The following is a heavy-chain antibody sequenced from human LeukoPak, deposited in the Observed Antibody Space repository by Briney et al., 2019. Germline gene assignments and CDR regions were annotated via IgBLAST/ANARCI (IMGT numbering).Heavy chain of an antibody. V-gene: IGHV4-59*01. CDR1: GGAISSYY. CDR3: ARIVPYNYGYVDY. J-gene: IGHJ4*02. Sequence: SETLSLTCTVSGGAISSYYWSWIRQPPGKGLEWIGYIYYSGSTNYNPSLRSRVTISVDTSKNQLSLKLSSVTAADTAVYYCARIVPYNYGYVDYWGQGTLVTVSS. CDR2: IYYSGST. D-gene: IGHD5-18*01.